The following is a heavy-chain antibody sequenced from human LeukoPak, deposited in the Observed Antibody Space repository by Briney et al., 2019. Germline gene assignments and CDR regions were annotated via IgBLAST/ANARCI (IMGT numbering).Heavy chain of an antibody. CDR3: ARSSLAVYFNY. D-gene: IGHD6-19*01. CDR2: IFTRGTT. V-gene: IGHV4-61*09. CDR1: GGSISGGSYY. Sequence: SETLSLTCTVSGGSISGGSYYWSWIRQPAGKGLEWLGNIFTRGTTNYNASLESRLTISLDTARNQFSLSLRSVTAADTAIYFCARSSLAVYFNYWGQGTLVTASS. J-gene: IGHJ4*02.